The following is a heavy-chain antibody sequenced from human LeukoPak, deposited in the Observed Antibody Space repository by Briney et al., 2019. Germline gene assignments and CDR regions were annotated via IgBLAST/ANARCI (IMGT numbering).Heavy chain of an antibody. CDR2: IIPIFGTA. CDR3: AREMATRSSKKYDY. Sequence: ASVRVSCKASGGTFSSYAISWVRQAPGQGLEWMEGIIPIFGTANYAQKFQGRVTMTRDTSISTAYMELSSLRSDDAAVYYCAREMATRSSKKYDYWGQGTLVTVSS. V-gene: IGHV1-69*05. CDR1: GGTFSSYA. D-gene: IGHD5-24*01. J-gene: IGHJ4*02.